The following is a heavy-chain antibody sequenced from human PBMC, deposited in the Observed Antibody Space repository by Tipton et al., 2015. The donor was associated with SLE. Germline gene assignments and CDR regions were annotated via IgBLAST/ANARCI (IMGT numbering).Heavy chain of an antibody. CDR1: GFTFISYG. CDR3: ARVPNWGSGRDAFDI. J-gene: IGHJ3*02. V-gene: IGHV1-18*01. D-gene: IGHD7-27*01. CDR2: ISTFNGNR. Sequence: QVQLVQSGAEVKKPGASVQVSCKASGFTFISYGISWVRQAPGQGLQWMGWISTFNGNRNYAQKLQGRVSMTTDTSTSTAYMELRSLRSDDTAVYYCARVPNWGSGRDAFDIWGQGTMVSVSS.